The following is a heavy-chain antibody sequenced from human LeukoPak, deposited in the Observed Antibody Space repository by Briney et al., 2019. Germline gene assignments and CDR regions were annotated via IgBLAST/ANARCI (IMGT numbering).Heavy chain of an antibody. CDR1: GFNLNNYA. D-gene: IGHD2-21*01. CDR2: VSGPGDTA. J-gene: IGHJ4*02. V-gene: IGHV3-23*01. Sequence: GGSLRLSCAASGFNLNNYAMNWVRQAPGKGLEWVSAVSGPGDTAYYADSVKGRFTISRDSPKNTLYLQMNRLRAEDTAVYYCAKGVAIDHWGQGTLVTVS. CDR3: AKGVAIDH.